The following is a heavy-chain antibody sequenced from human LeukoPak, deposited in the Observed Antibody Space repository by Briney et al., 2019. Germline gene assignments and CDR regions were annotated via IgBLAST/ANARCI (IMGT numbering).Heavy chain of an antibody. CDR3: TRDRQDYDSSGYYPDY. CDR2: IRSKAYGGTT. J-gene: IGHJ4*02. D-gene: IGHD3-22*01. V-gene: IGHV3-49*04. Sequence: GGSLRLSCAASGFTFSSYAMSWVRQAPGKGLEWVGFIRSKAYGGTTEYAASVKGRFTISRDDSKSIAYLQMNSLKTEDTAVYYCTRDRQDYDSSGYYPDYWGQGTLVTVSS. CDR1: GFTFSSYA.